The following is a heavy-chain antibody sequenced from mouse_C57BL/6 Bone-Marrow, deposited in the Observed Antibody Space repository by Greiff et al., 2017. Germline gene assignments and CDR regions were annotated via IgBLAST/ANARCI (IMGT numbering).Heavy chain of an antibody. D-gene: IGHD2-4*01. CDR2: ISSGGSYT. Sequence: DVKLVESGGDLVKPGGSLKLSCAASGFTFSSYGMSWVRQTPDKRLEWVATISSGGSYTYYPDSVKGQFTISRDNAKNTLYLQLSSLKSEDTAMYYCARHAIYYDYGGYYYAMDYWGQGTSVTVSS. J-gene: IGHJ4*01. CDR1: GFTFSSYG. V-gene: IGHV5-6*02. CDR3: ARHAIYYDYGGYYYAMDY.